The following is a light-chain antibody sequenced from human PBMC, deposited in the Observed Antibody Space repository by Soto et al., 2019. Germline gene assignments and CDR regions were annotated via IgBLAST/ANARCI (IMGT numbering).Light chain of an antibody. J-gene: IGLJ2*01. Sequence: QSALTQPASVSGSPGQSITISCTGTSSDVGTYNYVSWYQQHPGKAPKLMIFDVSSRPSGVSNRFSGSKSGNTASLTISGLQAEDEADYYCRSYTTSSTVVFGGGTKLTVL. CDR2: DVS. CDR1: SSDVGTYNY. V-gene: IGLV2-14*03. CDR3: RSYTTSSTVV.